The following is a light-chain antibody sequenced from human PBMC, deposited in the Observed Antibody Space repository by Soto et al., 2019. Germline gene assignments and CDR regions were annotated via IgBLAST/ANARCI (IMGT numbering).Light chain of an antibody. Sequence: QSALTQPASVSGSPGQSITISCTGTSSDIGEYNYVSWYQQYPGKAPKLIIYEVNNRPSGVSNRFSGSKSGTTASLTISGLQAEDEADYYCSSYTTSSVWVFGGGTKLTVL. CDR1: SSDIGEYNY. V-gene: IGLV2-14*01. CDR2: EVN. J-gene: IGLJ3*02. CDR3: SSYTTSSVWV.